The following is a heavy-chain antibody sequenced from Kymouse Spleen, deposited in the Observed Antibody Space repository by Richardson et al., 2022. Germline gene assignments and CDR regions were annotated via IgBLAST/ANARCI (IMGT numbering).Heavy chain of an antibody. CDR3: ARGKQWLVPLFDY. D-gene: IGHD6-19*01. J-gene: IGHJ4*02. V-gene: IGHV3-33*01. CDR1: GFTFSSYG. CDR2: IWYDGSNK. Sequence: QVQLVESGGGVVQPGRSLRLSCAASGFTFSSYGMHWVRQAPGKGLEWVAVIWYDGSNKYYADSVKGRFTISRDNSKNTLYLQMNSLRAEDTAVYYCARGKQWLVPLFDYWGQGTLVTVSS.